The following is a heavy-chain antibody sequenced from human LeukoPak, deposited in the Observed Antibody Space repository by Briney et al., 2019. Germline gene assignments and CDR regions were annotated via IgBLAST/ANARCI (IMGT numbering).Heavy chain of an antibody. CDR3: VKDRPTWIQPGGTYYFDY. V-gene: IGHV3-64D*09. CDR1: GFTFDSYS. CDR2: ISGNGGST. D-gene: IGHD5-18*01. J-gene: IGHJ4*02. Sequence: GGSLRLSCSASGFTFDSYSMHWVRQAPGKGLGYVSAISGNGGSTYYADSVKGRFTISRDNSKNTLYLQMSSLRADDTAVYYCVKDRPTWIQPGGTYYFDYWGQGTLVTVSS.